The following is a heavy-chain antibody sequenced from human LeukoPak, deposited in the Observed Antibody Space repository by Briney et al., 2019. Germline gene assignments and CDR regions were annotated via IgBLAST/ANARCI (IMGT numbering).Heavy chain of an antibody. D-gene: IGHD6-13*01. J-gene: IGHJ6*02. CDR2: IYYSGST. Sequence: SETLSLTCSVSGGSISRNSYYWGWIRQPPGKGLEWIGYIYYSGSTNYNPSLKSRVTISVDTSKNQFSLKLSSVTAADTAVYYCAKGGVDSSSWGYYYYGMDVWGQGATVTVSS. V-gene: IGHV4-61*05. CDR3: AKGGVDSSSWGYYYYGMDV. CDR1: GGSISRNSYY.